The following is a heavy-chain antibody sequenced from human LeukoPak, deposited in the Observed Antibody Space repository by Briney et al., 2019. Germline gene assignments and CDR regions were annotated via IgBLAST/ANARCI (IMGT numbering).Heavy chain of an antibody. CDR3: AKGRSSWYAFDI. J-gene: IGHJ3*02. V-gene: IGHV3-23*01. D-gene: IGHD6-13*01. CDR1: GFTFSSYA. Sequence: HPGGSLRLSCAASGFTFSSYAMSWVRQAPGKGLEWVSAISGSGGSTYYADSVKGRFTISRDNSKNTLYLQMNSLRAEDTAVYYCAKGRSSWYAFDIWGQGTMVTVSS. CDR2: ISGSGGST.